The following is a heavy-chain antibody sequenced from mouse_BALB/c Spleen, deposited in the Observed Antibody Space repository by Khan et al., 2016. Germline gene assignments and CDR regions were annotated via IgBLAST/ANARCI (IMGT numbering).Heavy chain of an antibody. CDR2: INPDSSTI. J-gene: IGHJ2*01. CDR1: GFDFSRYW. CDR3: ARLYYYGSSDY. D-gene: IGHD1-1*01. V-gene: IGHV4-1*02. Sequence: EVQLQESGGGLVRPGGSLKLSCAASGFDFSRYWMSWVRQAPGKGLEWIGEINPDSSTINYTPSLKDKFIISRDNAKNTLYLQMSKVRSEDTALYYCARLYYYGSSDYWGQGTTLTVSS.